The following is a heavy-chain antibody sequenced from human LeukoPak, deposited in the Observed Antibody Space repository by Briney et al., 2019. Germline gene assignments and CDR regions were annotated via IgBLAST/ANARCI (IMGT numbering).Heavy chain of an antibody. CDR2: INSDGSTT. CDR1: GFTFSSYW. V-gene: IGHV3-74*01. Sequence: GGSLRLSCAASGFTFSSYWMHWVRQAPGEGLVWVSRINSDGSTTSYADSVKGRFTISRDNAKNTLYLQMNSLRAEDTAVYYCARDPLTSSSYWGQGTLVTVSS. D-gene: IGHD6-6*01. CDR3: ARDPLTSSSY. J-gene: IGHJ4*02.